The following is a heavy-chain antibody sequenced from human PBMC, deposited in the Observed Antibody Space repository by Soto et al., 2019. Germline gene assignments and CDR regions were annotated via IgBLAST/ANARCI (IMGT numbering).Heavy chain of an antibody. J-gene: IGHJ6*02. V-gene: IGHV1-3*01. CDR3: ARGFLEWLLQSGMDV. CDR1: GYTFTSYA. CDR2: INAGNGNT. Sequence: ASVKVSRKASGYTFTSYAMHWVRQAPGQRLEWMGWINAGNGNTKYSQKFQGRVTITRDTSASTAYMELSSLRSEDTAVYYCARGFLEWLLQSGMDVWGQGTTVTVSS. D-gene: IGHD3-3*01.